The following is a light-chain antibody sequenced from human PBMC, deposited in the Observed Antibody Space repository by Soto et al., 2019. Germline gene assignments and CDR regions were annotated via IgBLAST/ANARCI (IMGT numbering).Light chain of an antibody. CDR1: SSNIGGNS. CDR2: RNN. J-gene: IGLJ3*02. CDR3: GAWDDSLSAWV. V-gene: IGLV1-47*01. Sequence: QSVLTQPPSASGTPGQRVTISCSGSSSNIGGNSVNWYQQLPQTAPQLLISRNNRRPSGVPDRFSAYKSGTSASLAISGLRSEDEAVYYCGAWDDSLSAWVFGGGTKVTVL.